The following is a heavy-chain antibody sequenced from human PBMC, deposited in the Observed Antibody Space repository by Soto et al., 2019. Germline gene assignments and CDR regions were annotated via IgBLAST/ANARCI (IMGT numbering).Heavy chain of an antibody. J-gene: IGHJ4*02. CDR2: IIPFFGTA. D-gene: IGHD2-8*02. V-gene: IGHV1-69*12. Sequence: QVQLGQSGPEVKKPGSSVKVSCKASGDSVRMYGFSWVREAPGQGLEWMGGIIPFFGTANYAQKFQDRVTITAEESTNTVYLELSNLRHEDTAIYFCARAGGKQMFLSPLAQWGQGGLVTVS. CDR3: ARAGGKQMFLSPLAQ. CDR1: GDSVRMYG.